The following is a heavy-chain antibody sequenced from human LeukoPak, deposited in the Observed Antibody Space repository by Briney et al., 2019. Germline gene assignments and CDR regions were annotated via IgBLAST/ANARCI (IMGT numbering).Heavy chain of an antibody. CDR3: ARDYYYDSSGPFDY. Sequence: AAVKLSCKASGYTFTSYGISWVRQAPGQGLEWMGWISAYNGNTNYAQKLQGRVTMTTDTSTSTAYMELRSLRSDDTAVYYCARDYYYDSSGPFDYWGQGTLVTVFS. V-gene: IGHV1-18*01. D-gene: IGHD3-22*01. J-gene: IGHJ4*02. CDR1: GYTFTSYG. CDR2: ISAYNGNT.